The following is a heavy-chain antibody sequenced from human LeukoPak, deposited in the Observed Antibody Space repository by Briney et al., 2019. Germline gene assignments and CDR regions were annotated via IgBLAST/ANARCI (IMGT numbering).Heavy chain of an antibody. D-gene: IGHD3-10*01. CDR1: GFTFTKAW. Sequence: PGGSLRLSCAGSGFTFTKAWMNWVRQAPGKGLEWVGRIKSKTDGGTSDYAAPVKGRFTISRDDSKNILYVQMNRLKIEDTAVYYCTTELGSGNYVGYYYGMDVWGQGTTVTVSS. J-gene: IGHJ6*02. V-gene: IGHV3-15*01. CDR3: TTELGSGNYVGYYYGMDV. CDR2: IKSKTDGGTS.